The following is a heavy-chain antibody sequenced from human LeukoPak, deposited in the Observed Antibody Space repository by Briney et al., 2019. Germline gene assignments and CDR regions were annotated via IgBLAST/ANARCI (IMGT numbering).Heavy chain of an antibody. CDR3: TRRRTPLSGLDV. V-gene: IGHV5-51*01. CDR1: GYSFTNYW. J-gene: IGHJ6*02. CDR2: IDPGDSDA. Sequence: GESLKISCYGSGYSFTNYWIGWVRQMPGKGLEWMGHIDPGDSDARYSTSFEGQVTISADKSTSTAYLQWSSLKAADTAMYYCTRRRTPLSGLDVWGQGTTVTVSS.